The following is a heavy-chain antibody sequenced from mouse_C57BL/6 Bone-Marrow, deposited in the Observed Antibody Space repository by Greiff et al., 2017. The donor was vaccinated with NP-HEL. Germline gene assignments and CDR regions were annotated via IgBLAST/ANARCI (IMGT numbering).Heavy chain of an antibody. Sequence: QVQLQQPGAELVRPGTSVKLSCKASGYTFTSYWMHWVKQRPGQGLEWIGVIDPSDSYTNYNQKFKGKATLTVDTSSSTAYMQLSSLTSEDSAVYYCARYLEDYGSSYVGAWFAYWGQGTLVTVSA. CDR1: GYTFTSYW. J-gene: IGHJ3*01. CDR2: IDPSDSYT. D-gene: IGHD1-1*01. V-gene: IGHV1-59*01. CDR3: ARYLEDYGSSYVGAWFAY.